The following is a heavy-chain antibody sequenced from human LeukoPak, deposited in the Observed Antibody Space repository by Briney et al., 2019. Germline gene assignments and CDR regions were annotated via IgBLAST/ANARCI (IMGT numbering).Heavy chain of an antibody. D-gene: IGHD6-13*01. CDR2: IWYDGSNK. CDR1: GFTFSSYG. CDR3: AKTLSAAGMNLPFDY. J-gene: IGHJ4*02. Sequence: PGGSLRLSCAASGFTFSSYGMHWVRQAPGKGLEWVAVIWYDGSNKYYADSVKGRFTISRDNSKNTLYLQMNSLRAEDTAVYYCAKTLSAAGMNLPFDYWGQGTLVTVSS. V-gene: IGHV3-33*06.